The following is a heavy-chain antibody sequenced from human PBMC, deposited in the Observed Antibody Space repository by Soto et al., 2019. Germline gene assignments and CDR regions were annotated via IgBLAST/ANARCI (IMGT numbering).Heavy chain of an antibody. CDR1: GGSFNGYY. CDR3: ARGDPRDY. J-gene: IGHJ4*02. V-gene: IGHV4-34*01. CDR2: INHSGST. Sequence: QVQLQQWGAGLLKPSETLSLTCAVYGGSFNGYYWSWIRQPPGKGLEWIGEINHSGSTNYNPSLKSRVTISVDTSKNQFSLKLSSVTAADTAVYYCARGDPRDYWGQGTLVTVSS.